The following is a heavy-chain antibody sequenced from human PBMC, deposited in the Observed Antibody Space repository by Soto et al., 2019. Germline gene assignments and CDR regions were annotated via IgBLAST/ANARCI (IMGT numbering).Heavy chain of an antibody. V-gene: IGHV1-69*13. CDR1: GGTFSSYA. CDR3: ARVPPGPIAXAADFDY. Sequence: SVKVSCKASGGTFSSYAISWVRQAPGQGLEWMGGIIPIFGTVNYAQKFQGRVTITADESTSTAYMELSSLRSEDTAVYYCARVPPGPIAXAADFDYWGQGTLVTVSS. J-gene: IGHJ4*02. CDR2: IIPIFGTV. D-gene: IGHD6-13*01.